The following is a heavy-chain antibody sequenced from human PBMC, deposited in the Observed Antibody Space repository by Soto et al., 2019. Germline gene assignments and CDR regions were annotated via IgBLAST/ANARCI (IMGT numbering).Heavy chain of an antibody. CDR3: ARVLGYNSSWWRHTAFDI. V-gene: IGHV1-18*01. Sequence: ASVKVSCKASGYTFTNYGISWVRQAPGQGLEWMGWISAHTGNTNYAQKFQGRVTMTTDTSTSTAYMELRSLRSDDTAVYYCARVLGYNSSWWRHTAFDIWGQGTMVTVS. D-gene: IGHD6-13*01. CDR2: ISAHTGNT. CDR1: GYTFTNYG. J-gene: IGHJ3*02.